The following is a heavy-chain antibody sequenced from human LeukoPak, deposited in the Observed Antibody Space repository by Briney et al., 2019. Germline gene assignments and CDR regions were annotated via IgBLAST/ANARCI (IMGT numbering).Heavy chain of an antibody. CDR1: GFTFSSYG. J-gene: IGHJ3*02. Sequence: PGGSLRLSCAASGFTFSSYGMHWVRQAPGKGLEWVAVISYDGSNKYYADSVKGRFTISRDNSKNTLYLQMNSLRAEDTAVYYCAKESGSGWPNDAFDIWGQGTMVAVSS. CDR2: ISYDGSNK. D-gene: IGHD6-19*01. CDR3: AKESGSGWPNDAFDI. V-gene: IGHV3-30*18.